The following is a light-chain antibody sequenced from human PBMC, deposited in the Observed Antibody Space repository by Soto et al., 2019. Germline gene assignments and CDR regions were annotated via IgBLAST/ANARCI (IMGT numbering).Light chain of an antibody. Sequence: IVWTQSPGTLPLSLGERATLSCRASQSVSSNLGWYQQKPGQAPRLLIYDASNRATGIPARFSGSGSGTDFTLTISSLEPEDFAVYYCQQRSNWPPITFGQGTRLEI. V-gene: IGKV3-11*01. J-gene: IGKJ5*01. CDR2: DAS. CDR3: QQRSNWPPIT. CDR1: QSVSSN.